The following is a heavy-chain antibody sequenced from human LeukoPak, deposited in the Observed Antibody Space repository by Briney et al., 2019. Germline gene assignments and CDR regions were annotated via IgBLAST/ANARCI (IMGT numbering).Heavy chain of an antibody. Sequence: ASVKVSCKASGYTFTSYYMHWVRQAPGQGLEWMGIINPSGGSTSYAQKFQGRVTMTRDTSTSTVYMELSSLRSEDTALYYCARDPGIQLLVIGSYFDYWGQGTLVNVSS. CDR1: GYTFTSYY. J-gene: IGHJ4*02. V-gene: IGHV1-46*01. CDR2: INPSGGST. CDR3: ARDPGIQLLVIGSYFDY. D-gene: IGHD5-18*01.